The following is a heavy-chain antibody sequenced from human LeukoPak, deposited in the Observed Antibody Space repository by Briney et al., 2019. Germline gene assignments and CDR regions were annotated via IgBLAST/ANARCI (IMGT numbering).Heavy chain of an antibody. CDR3: ASLVSSAAGAFDI. D-gene: IGHD6-13*01. V-gene: IGHV1-69*01. Sequence: ASVKVSCKASGGTFSSYAISWVRQAPGQGLEWMGGIIPIFGIANYAQKFQGRVKINADESTSTAYMELSSLRSEDTAVYYCASLVSSAAGAFDIWGQGTMVTVSS. CDR2: IIPIFGIA. J-gene: IGHJ3*02. CDR1: GGTFSSYA.